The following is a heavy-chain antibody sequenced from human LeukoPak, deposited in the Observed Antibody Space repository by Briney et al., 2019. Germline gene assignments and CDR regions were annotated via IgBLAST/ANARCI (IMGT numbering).Heavy chain of an antibody. CDR1: GWSFSGYY. D-gene: IGHD2-2*01. V-gene: IGHV4-34*01. J-gene: IGHJ4*02. CDR3: ARGHLGQLPDDY. Sequence: SETLSLTCAVYGWSFSGYYWCWSRQPPGKGLEWSGGINHSGSSNYNPSPMSRVTTSVDTSKNQFSLMLRALTAADTAVYYCARGHLGQLPDDYWGQGTLVTVSS. CDR2: INHSGSS.